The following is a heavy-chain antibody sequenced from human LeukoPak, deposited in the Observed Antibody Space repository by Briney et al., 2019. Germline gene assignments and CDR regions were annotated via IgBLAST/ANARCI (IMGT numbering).Heavy chain of an antibody. V-gene: IGHV3-20*04. Sequence: GGSPRLSCAASGFTFDDYGMSWVRQAPGKGLEWVSGINWNGGSTGYADSVKGRFTISRDNAKNSLYLQMNSLRAEDTALYYCARGHGYSYGGHRVASYYYYYYYMDVWGKGTTVTVSS. D-gene: IGHD5-18*01. CDR2: INWNGGST. J-gene: IGHJ6*03. CDR1: GFTFDDYG. CDR3: ARGHGYSYGGHRVASYYYYYYYMDV.